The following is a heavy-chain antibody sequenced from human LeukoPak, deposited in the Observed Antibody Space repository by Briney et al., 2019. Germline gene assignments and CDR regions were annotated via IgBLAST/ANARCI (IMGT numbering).Heavy chain of an antibody. CDR1: GFTFTNYA. CDR3: SREDWGGGGYTGHFDS. Sequence: LPGRCRRPSCAASGFTFTNYATSWVRLAPGSGMEWVSAIRGGAGSTYYADSVKGRFTISIDNSRNILTLQMSNLRGEDTAVYYCSREDWGGGGYTGHFDSWGQGTPVTVSS. V-gene: IGHV3-23*01. D-gene: IGHD2-2*02. CDR2: IRGGAGST. J-gene: IGHJ5*01.